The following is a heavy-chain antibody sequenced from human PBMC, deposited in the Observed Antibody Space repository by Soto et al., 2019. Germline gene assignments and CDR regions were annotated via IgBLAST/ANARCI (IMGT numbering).Heavy chain of an antibody. J-gene: IGHJ4*02. D-gene: IGHD1-26*01. CDR1: GYTFTDYG. V-gene: IGHV1-18*01. CDR3: ARDRGSGSYYLGPFYFDY. Sequence: GASVKVSCKASGYTFTDYGFSWVRQAPGQGPEWMGWITPYTGNTKFPQKFQGRVTMTTDRFTSTAYMELKSLTFDDTAVYYCARDRGSGSYYLGPFYFDYWGQGTLVTVS. CDR2: ITPYTGNT.